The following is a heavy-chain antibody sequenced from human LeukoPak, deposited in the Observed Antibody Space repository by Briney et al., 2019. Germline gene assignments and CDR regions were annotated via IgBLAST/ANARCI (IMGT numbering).Heavy chain of an antibody. Sequence: GGSLRLSCAASGFTVSSNYMSWVRQAPGKGLEWVSIIYSGDSTYYADSVKGRYTISRDNSKNTVYLQMNCLRAEDTAVYYCARDGRYCSSTSCYLDYWGQGTLVTVSS. CDR1: GFTVSSNY. CDR2: IYSGDST. J-gene: IGHJ4*02. D-gene: IGHD2-2*01. CDR3: ARDGRYCSSTSCYLDY. V-gene: IGHV3-53*01.